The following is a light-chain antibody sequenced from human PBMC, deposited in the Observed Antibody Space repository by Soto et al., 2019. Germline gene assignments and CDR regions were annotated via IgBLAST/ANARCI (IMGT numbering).Light chain of an antibody. J-gene: IGKJ3*01. V-gene: IGKV1-39*01. CDR3: QQSYSTPHFT. CDR2: AAS. Sequence: DIQMTQSPSSLSAPVGDRVTITCRASQSISSYLNWYQQKPGKAPKLLIYAASSLQSGVPSRFSGSGSGTDFTLTISSLQPEDFAIYYCQQSYSTPHFTFGPGTKVDIK. CDR1: QSISSY.